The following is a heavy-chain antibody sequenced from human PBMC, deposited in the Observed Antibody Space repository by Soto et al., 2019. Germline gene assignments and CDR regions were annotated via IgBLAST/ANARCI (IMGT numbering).Heavy chain of an antibody. CDR3: ARMMGYLLGVDHYYDGMDV. Sequence: QVQLVQSGAEVKKPGASVKISCTASGYTFTSYYMHWVRQAPGQGLEWMGMINPAAGDTTYSEKFQRRVTMTRDTSTRTVYMDMTSLRSDDTAVYYCARMMGYLLGVDHYYDGMDVWGPGTTVTVSS. V-gene: IGHV1-46*01. CDR1: GYTFTSYY. D-gene: IGHD3-16*01. CDR2: INPAAGDT. J-gene: IGHJ6*02.